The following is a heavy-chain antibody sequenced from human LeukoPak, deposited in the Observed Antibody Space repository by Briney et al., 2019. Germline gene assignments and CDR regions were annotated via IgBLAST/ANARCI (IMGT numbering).Heavy chain of an antibody. J-gene: IGHJ4*02. CDR1: GFTFGKYW. CDR2: ITASGTAM. CDR3: ASSGSYRFDY. D-gene: IGHD1-26*01. Sequence: GGSLRLSCVASGFTFGKYWMSWVRQAPGKGLEWVSHITASGTAMFYADSVKGRFTISRDNAKNSLYLQMNSLRDEDMAVYYCASSGSYRFDYWGQGTLVTVSS. V-gene: IGHV3-48*02.